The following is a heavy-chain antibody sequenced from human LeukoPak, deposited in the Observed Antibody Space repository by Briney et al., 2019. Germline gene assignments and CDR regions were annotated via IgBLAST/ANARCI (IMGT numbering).Heavy chain of an antibody. CDR3: PRIQPYYYDSSGYYETSTSYFDY. CDR2: ISHSGNT. V-gene: IGHV4-31*03. Sequence: PSETLSLTCTVSGGSISSAPYYWSWIRQRPGKGLEWMGYISHSGNTYYNPSLKSRLNISADTSRNQFSLKLRSVTAADTAVYYCPRIQPYYYDSSGYYETSTSYFDYWGQGTLVTVSS. J-gene: IGHJ4*02. CDR1: GGSISSAPYY. D-gene: IGHD3-22*01.